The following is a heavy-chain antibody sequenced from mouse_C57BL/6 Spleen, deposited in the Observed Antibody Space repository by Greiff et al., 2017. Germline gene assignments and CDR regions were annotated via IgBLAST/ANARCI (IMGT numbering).Heavy chain of an antibody. CDR3: ARKVPGYAMDY. V-gene: IGHV3-6*01. CDR1: GYSITSGYY. Sequence: EVKLQESGPGLVKPSQSLSLTCSVTGYSITSGYYWNWIRQFPGNKLEWMGYISYDGSNNYNPSLKNRISITRDTSKNQFFLKLNSVTTEDTATYYCARKVPGYAMDYWGQGTSVTVSS. CDR2: ISYDGSN. J-gene: IGHJ4*01.